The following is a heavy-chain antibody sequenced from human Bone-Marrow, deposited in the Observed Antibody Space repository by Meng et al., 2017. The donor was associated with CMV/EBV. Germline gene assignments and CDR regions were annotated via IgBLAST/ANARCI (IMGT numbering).Heavy chain of an antibody. Sequence: GESLKISCAASGFSFSYYAMHWVRQAPGKGLEYVSAISSNGGITYYADSVKGRVTISRDNSKNTLFLQMDSLRDEDMAVYYCTRGAHVNDAWCGFLMFWGQGILVTVSS. CDR1: GFSFSYYA. CDR3: TRGAHVNDAWCGFLMF. V-gene: IGHV3-64*02. J-gene: IGHJ4*01. D-gene: IGHD3-3*01. CDR2: ISSNGGIT.